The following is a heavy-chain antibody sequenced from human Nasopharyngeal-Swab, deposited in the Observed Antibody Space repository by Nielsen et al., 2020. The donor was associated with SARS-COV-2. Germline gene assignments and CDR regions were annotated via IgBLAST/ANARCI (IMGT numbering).Heavy chain of an antibody. Sequence: GGSLRLSCAASGFTFSDYGIQWVRQAPGKGLEWVGVVSSDGSNKYYSDSAKGRFALSRDNSKNTVDLQMNSLTAEDTAVYYCAREAQTGYSSGWTYYYYGMDVWGQGTTVTVSS. D-gene: IGHD6-19*01. CDR3: AREAQTGYSSGWTYYYYGMDV. J-gene: IGHJ6*02. V-gene: IGHV3-30*03. CDR2: VSSDGSNK. CDR1: GFTFSDYG.